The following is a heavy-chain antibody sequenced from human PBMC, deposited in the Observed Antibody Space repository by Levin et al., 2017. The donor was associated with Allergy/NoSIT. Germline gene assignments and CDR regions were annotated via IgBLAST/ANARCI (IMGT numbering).Heavy chain of an antibody. J-gene: IGHJ4*02. CDR1: GFTFSSYA. CDR3: AKNTGSITRPIDY. Sequence: GGSLRLSCAASGFTFSSYATSWVRQAPGKGLEWVSVISGSGGSIHYADSVKGRFTISRDTSKSTLYLQMDSLRAEDTAVYYCAKNTGSITRPIDYWGQGTLVTVSS. D-gene: IGHD1-1*01. V-gene: IGHV3-23*01. CDR2: ISGSGGSI.